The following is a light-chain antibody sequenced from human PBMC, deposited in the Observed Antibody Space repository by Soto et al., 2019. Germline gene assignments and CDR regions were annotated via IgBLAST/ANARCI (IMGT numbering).Light chain of an antibody. Sequence: PCTLSASVGDRVTITCRASQSISSWVAWYQQKPGKAPKLLIYKASSLESGVPSRFSGSGSGTEFTLTISSLQPDDFATYYCQQYNSYPLTFGGGTKVDIK. CDR3: QQYNSYPLT. J-gene: IGKJ4*01. CDR2: KAS. V-gene: IGKV1-5*03. CDR1: QSISSW.